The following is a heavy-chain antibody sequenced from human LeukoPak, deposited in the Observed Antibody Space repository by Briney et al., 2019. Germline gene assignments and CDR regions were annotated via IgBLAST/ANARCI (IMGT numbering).Heavy chain of an antibody. D-gene: IGHD6-13*01. Sequence: GGSLRLSCAASGFTFSDYYMSWIRQAPGKGLEWVSYISSSSSTIYYADSVKGRFTISRDNAKNSLYLQMNSLRAEDTAVYYCARDPGIAAAGDLFDYWGQGTLVTVSS. J-gene: IGHJ4*02. CDR2: ISSSSSTI. CDR3: ARDPGIAAAGDLFDY. CDR1: GFTFSDYY. V-gene: IGHV3-11*04.